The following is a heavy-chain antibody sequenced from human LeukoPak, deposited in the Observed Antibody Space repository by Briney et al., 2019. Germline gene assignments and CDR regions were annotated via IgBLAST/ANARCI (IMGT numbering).Heavy chain of an antibody. Sequence: GGSLRLSCAASGFTFSSYSMNWVRQAPGKGLEWVSSISSSSSYIYYADSVKGRFTISRDNAKNSLYLQMNSLRAEDTAVYYCARDRQQLARSGAFDIWGQGTMVTVSS. D-gene: IGHD6-13*01. V-gene: IGHV3-21*01. CDR1: GFTFSSYS. J-gene: IGHJ3*02. CDR2: ISSSSSYI. CDR3: ARDRQQLARSGAFDI.